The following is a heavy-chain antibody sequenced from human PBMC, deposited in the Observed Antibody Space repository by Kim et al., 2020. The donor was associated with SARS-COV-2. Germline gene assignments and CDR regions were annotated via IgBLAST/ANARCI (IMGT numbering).Heavy chain of an antibody. J-gene: IGHJ6*02. CDR3: ARDGIQLKIYGMDV. D-gene: IGHD5-18*01. CDR2: IWYDGSNK. V-gene: IGHV3-33*01. Sequence: GGSLRLSCAASGFTFSSYGMHWVRQAPGKGLEWVAVIWYDGSNKYYADSVKGRFTISRDNSKNTLYLQMNSLRAEDTAVYYCARDGIQLKIYGMDVWGQGTTVTVSS. CDR1: GFTFSSYG.